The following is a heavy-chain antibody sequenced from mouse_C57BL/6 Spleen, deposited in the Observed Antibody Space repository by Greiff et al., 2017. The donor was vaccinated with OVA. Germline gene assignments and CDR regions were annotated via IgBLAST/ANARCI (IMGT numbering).Heavy chain of an antibody. V-gene: IGHV1-15*01. Sequence: QVQLQQSGAELVRPGASVTLSCKASGYTFTDYEMHWVKQTPVHGLEWIGAIDPETGGTAYNQKFKGKAILTADKSSSTAYMELRSLTSEDSAVDYCTRFGYGYDGAWFAYWGQGTLVTVSA. CDR3: TRFGYGYDGAWFAY. J-gene: IGHJ3*01. CDR1: GYTFTDYE. D-gene: IGHD2-2*01. CDR2: IDPETGGT.